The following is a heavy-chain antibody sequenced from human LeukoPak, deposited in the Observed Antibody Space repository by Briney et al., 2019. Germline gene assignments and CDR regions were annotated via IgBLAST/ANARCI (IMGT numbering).Heavy chain of an antibody. D-gene: IGHD3-22*01. CDR2: IYTSGST. J-gene: IGHJ4*02. V-gene: IGHV4-61*02. CDR1: GGSISSGSYY. Sequence: PSETLSLTCTVSGGSISSGSYYWSWIRQPAGKGLEWIGRIYTSGSTNYNPSLKSRVTISVDTSKNQFSLKLSSVTAADTAVYYCARVQIAPAVSFDYWGQGTLVTVSS. CDR3: ARVQIAPAVSFDY.